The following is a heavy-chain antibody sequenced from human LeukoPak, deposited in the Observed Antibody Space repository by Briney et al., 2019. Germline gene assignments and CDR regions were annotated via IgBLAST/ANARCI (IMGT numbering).Heavy chain of an antibody. D-gene: IGHD3-3*01. CDR3: ASPPIYDFWSGYYLH. CDR1: RFTFSSYW. J-gene: IGHJ4*02. CDR2: IKNDGSEK. Sequence: GGSLRLSCAASRFTFSSYWMSWVRQVPGKGLEWVANIKNDGSEKYYVDSVKGRFIISRDNAKNSLYLQMNSLRAEDTAGYYCASPPIYDFWSGYYLHWGQGTLVTVSS. V-gene: IGHV3-7*01.